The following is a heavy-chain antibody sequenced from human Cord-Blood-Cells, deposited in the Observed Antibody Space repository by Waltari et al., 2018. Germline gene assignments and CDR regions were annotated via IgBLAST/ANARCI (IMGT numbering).Heavy chain of an antibody. CDR3: ARVVVVTAIPYYYYGMDV. Sequence: VQLVQSGAEVKKPGSLVKVSCKASGGTFSSYAISWVRQAPGQGLEWMGGIIPIFGTANYAQKFQGRVTITADESTSTAYMELSSLRSEDTAVYYCARVVVVTAIPYYYYGMDVWGQGTTVTVSS. V-gene: IGHV1-69*01. D-gene: IGHD2-21*02. CDR2: IIPIFGTA. CDR1: GGTFSSYA. J-gene: IGHJ6*02.